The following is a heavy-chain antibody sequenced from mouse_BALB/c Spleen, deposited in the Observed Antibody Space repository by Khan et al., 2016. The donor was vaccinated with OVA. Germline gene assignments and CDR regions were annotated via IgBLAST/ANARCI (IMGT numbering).Heavy chain of an antibody. V-gene: IGHV5-6-5*01. CDR1: GFTFSNYG. Sequence: VQLKESGGGLVKPGGSLKLSCAASGFTFSNYGVSWVRQTPEKRLEWVASISSGDTTYYPDSVKGRFTISRDNARNILCLQMSSLRSEDTAMYYCARDYWFAYWGQGTLVTVSA. CDR2: ISSGDTT. CDR3: ARDYWFAY. J-gene: IGHJ3*01.